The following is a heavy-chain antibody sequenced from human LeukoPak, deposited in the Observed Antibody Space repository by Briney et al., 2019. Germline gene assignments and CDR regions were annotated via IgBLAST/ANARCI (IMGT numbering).Heavy chain of an antibody. D-gene: IGHD1-14*01. CDR3: VKDTGRGDF. J-gene: IGHJ4*02. V-gene: IGHV3-30*02. CDR1: GFIFRNYG. CDR2: LRNDESEI. Sequence: GGSLRLSCAASGFIFRNYGMHWVRQAPGKGLEWVAFLRNDESEIFYADSVKGRFTISRDNSKNTLYLQMSSLRDEDTAVYYSVKDTGRGDFWGQGTQVTVSS.